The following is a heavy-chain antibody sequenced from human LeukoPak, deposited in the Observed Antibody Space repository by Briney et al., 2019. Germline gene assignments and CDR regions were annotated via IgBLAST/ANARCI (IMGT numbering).Heavy chain of an antibody. CDR1: GYSISSGYY. CDR2: IYHSGST. V-gene: IGHV4-38-2*02. D-gene: IGHD2-2*01. CDR3: ARDIVVVPAARDYDAFDI. J-gene: IGHJ3*02. Sequence: SETLSLTCTVSGYSISSGYYWGWIRQPPGKGLEWIGSIYHSGSTYYNPSLKSRVTISVDTSKNQFSLKLSSVTAADTAVYYCARDIVVVPAARDYDAFDIWGQGTMVTVSS.